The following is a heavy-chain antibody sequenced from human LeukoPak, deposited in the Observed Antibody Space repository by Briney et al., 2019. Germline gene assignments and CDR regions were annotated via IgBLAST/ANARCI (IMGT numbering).Heavy chain of an antibody. J-gene: IGHJ3*02. CDR1: GFTFSSYS. D-gene: IGHD2-15*01. CDR3: ARDRYCSGGSCLPVKVGSRGAFDI. CDR2: IGSSSSYI. V-gene: IGHV3-21*01. Sequence: PGGSLRLSCAASGFTFSSYSMNWVRQAPGKGLEWVSSIGSSSSYIYYADSVKGRFTISRDNAENSLYLQMNSLRAEDTAVYYCARDRYCSGGSCLPVKVGSRGAFDIWGQGTMVTVSS.